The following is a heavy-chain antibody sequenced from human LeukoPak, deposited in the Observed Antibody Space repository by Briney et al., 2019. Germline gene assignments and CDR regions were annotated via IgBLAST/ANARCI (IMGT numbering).Heavy chain of an antibody. V-gene: IGHV4-59*01. CDR1: GGSFSGYY. CDR2: IYYSGST. J-gene: IGHJ6*02. Sequence: PSETLSLTCAVYGGSFSGYYWSWIRQPPGKGLEWIGYIYYSGSTNYNPSLKSRVTISVDTSKNQFSLKLSSVTAADTAVYYCARKAAAGTRDYYYYYGMDVWGQGTTVTVSS. CDR3: ARKAAAGTRDYYYYYGMDV. D-gene: IGHD6-13*01.